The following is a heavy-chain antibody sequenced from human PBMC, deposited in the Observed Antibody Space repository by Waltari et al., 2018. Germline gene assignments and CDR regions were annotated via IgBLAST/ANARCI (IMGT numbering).Heavy chain of an antibody. CDR3: ARVKRKRWLRGDAFDI. J-gene: IGHJ3*02. D-gene: IGHD5-12*01. CDR1: GGSFSGYY. Sequence: QVQLQQWGAGLLKPSETLSLTCAVYGGSFSGYYWSWIRQPPGKGLEWIGEINHSGSTNYNPSLKSRVTISVDTSKNQFSLKLSSVTAADTAVYYCARVKRKRWLRGDAFDICGQGTMVTVSS. V-gene: IGHV4-34*01. CDR2: INHSGST.